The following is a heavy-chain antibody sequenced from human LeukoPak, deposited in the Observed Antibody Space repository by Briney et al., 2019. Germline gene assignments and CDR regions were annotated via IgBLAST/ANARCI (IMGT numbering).Heavy chain of an antibody. V-gene: IGHV1-24*01. CDR3: ATDLPIYGRNSPRCPY. Sequence: GASVTVSCLLSGYTLPELSMQWARQPPGNGLEWMGGLDPEDSETIYAQNFQGRVTMTEDTSTDPAYMELSSLRSEDTAVYYCATDLPIYGRNSPRCPYWGRGTLVTVSS. CDR1: GYTLPELS. CDR2: LDPEDSET. J-gene: IGHJ4*02. D-gene: IGHD4-23*01.